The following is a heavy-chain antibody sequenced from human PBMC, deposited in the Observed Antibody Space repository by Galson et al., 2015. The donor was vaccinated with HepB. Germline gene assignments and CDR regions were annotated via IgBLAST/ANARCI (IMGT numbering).Heavy chain of an antibody. CDR3: ARGGWQLGIYYYYGMDV. D-gene: IGHD6-6*01. J-gene: IGHJ6*02. CDR1: GGSISSGGYY. V-gene: IGHV4-31*03. Sequence: TLSLTCTVSGGSISSGGYYWSWIRQHPGKGLEWIGYIYYSGSTYYNPSLKSRVTISVDTSKNQFSLKLSSVTAADTAVYYCARGGWQLGIYYYYGMDVWGQGTTVTVSS. CDR2: IYYSGST.